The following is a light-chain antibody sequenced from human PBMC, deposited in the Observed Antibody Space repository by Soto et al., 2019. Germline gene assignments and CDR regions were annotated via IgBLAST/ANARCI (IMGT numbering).Light chain of an antibody. Sequence: QSVLTQPPSASGTHGQRVTVPCSGRSSNIGSKTVNWYQQLPGTAPKLLIYSNNQRPSGVPDRFSGSKSGTSASLAISGLQSDDEADYYCAAWDDSLHGYVFGTGTKLTVL. CDR1: SSNIGSKT. J-gene: IGLJ1*01. CDR2: SNN. V-gene: IGLV1-44*01. CDR3: AAWDDSLHGYV.